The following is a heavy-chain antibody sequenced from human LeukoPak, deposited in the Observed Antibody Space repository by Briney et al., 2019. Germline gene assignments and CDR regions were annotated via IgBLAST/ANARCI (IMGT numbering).Heavy chain of an antibody. D-gene: IGHD3-10*01. J-gene: IGHJ3*02. CDR1: GFTFSSYS. CDR2: ISSSSSYI. Sequence: PGGSLRLSCAASGFTFSSYSMNWVRQAPGKGLEWVSSISSSSSYIYYADSVKGRFTISRDNAKNSLYLQMNSLRAEDTAVYYCARGGVLLWFGELNVDAFDIWGQGTMVTVSS. CDR3: ARGGVLLWFGELNVDAFDI. V-gene: IGHV3-21*01.